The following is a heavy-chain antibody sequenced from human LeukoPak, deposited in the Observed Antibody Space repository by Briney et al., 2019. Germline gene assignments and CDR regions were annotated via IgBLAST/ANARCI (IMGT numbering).Heavy chain of an antibody. CDR3: ARTGVTADIYYYYYYMDV. V-gene: IGHV7-4-1*02. D-gene: IGHD5-12*01. CDR1: GYTFSTYA. Sequence: ASVKVSCKASGYTFSTYALNWVRQAPGQGLEWMGWINTNTGNPTYAQGFTGRLVFSLDTSVSTAYLQISSLKAEDTAVYYCARTGVTADIYYYYYYMDVWGKGTTVTVSS. J-gene: IGHJ6*03. CDR2: INTNTGNP.